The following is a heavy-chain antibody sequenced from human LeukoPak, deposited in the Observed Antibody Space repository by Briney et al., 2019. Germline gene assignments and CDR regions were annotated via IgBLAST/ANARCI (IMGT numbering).Heavy chain of an antibody. CDR3: APATRSFSYTYDDAYYYYYMDV. V-gene: IGHV4-59*02. J-gene: IGHJ6*03. Sequence: SETLSLTCTFSVGFGSSDSWSWIRQPPGQGLEWIGYISYSGSTSYNPSLKSRVTISVDPSKSQLSLKVRSVTAADTAVYYCAPATRSFSYTYDDAYYYYYMDVWGKGTTVIVS. CDR2: ISYSGST. CDR1: VGFGSSDS. D-gene: IGHD3-16*01.